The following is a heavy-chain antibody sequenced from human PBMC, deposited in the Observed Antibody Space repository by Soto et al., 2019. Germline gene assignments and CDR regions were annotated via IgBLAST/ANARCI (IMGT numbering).Heavy chain of an antibody. CDR3: ARHSGSYYFFDY. CDR2: ISAYNGNS. CDR1: RYTFTSYP. D-gene: IGHD1-26*01. Sequence: QVQLVQSGAEVKKPGASVKVSCETSRYTFTSYPISWVRQVPGQGLEWLGWISAYNGNSYYAQKVRGRVTMTTDTSTSTAYMELRSLRSDDTAVYFCARHSGSYYFFDYWGQGTLVTVSS. V-gene: IGHV1-18*01. J-gene: IGHJ4*02.